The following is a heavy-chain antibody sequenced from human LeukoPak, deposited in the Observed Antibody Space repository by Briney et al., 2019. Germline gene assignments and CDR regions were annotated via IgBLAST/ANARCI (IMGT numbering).Heavy chain of an antibody. V-gene: IGHV3-30*02. J-gene: IGHJ4*02. CDR2: IRYDGSNK. CDR3: AKGLFDYFDY. Sequence: GGSLRLSCAASGFTFNSYGMHWVRQAPGKGLEWVAFIRYDGSNKYYTDSVKGRFTISRDNSKNTLYLQMNSLRPEDTAVYYCAKGLFDYFDYWGQGTLVTVSS. CDR1: GFTFNSYG.